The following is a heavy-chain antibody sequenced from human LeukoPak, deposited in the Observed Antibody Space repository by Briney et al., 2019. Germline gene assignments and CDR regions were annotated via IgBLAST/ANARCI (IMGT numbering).Heavy chain of an antibody. CDR2: IYPGDFDN. V-gene: IGHV5-51*01. CDR1: GYGFTTNW. Sequence: GESLKISCKGSGYGFTTNWIGWVRPTPGKGLEWMGIIYPGDFDNRYSPSFQGHVTISVDKSISTAYLQWSSLRASDTAMYYCARLGGGARGWYEGRGDFDYWGQGTLVTVS. D-gene: IGHD6-19*01. CDR3: ARLGGGARGWYEGRGDFDY. J-gene: IGHJ4*02.